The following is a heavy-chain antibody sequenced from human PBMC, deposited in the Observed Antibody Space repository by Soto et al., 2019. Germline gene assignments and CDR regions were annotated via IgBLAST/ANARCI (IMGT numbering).Heavy chain of an antibody. CDR1: GFTFSSYG. CDR3: ARDLVGATVAFDI. CDR2: IWYDGSNK. J-gene: IGHJ3*02. V-gene: IGHV3-33*01. Sequence: GGSPRLSCAASGFTFSSYGMHWVRQAPGKGLEWVAVIWYDGSNKYYADSVKGRFTISRDNSKNTLYLQMNSLRAEDTAVYYCARDLVGATVAFDIWGQGTMVTVSS. D-gene: IGHD1-26*01.